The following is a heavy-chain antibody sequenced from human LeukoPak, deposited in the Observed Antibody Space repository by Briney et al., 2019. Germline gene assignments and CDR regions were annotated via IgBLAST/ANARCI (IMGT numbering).Heavy chain of an antibody. V-gene: IGHV1-69*13. Sequence: SVKVSCKASGGTFSSYAISWVRQAPGQGLEWMGGIIPIFGTANYAQKFQGRVTITADESTSTAYMELSSLRSEDTAVYYCARPFHPYYYDSSGSNYYYYGMDVWGQGTTVTVSS. D-gene: IGHD3-22*01. J-gene: IGHJ6*02. CDR3: ARPFHPYYYDSSGSNYYYYGMDV. CDR1: GGTFSSYA. CDR2: IIPIFGTA.